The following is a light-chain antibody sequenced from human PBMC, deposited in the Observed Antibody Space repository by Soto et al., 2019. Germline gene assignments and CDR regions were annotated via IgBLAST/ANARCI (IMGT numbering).Light chain of an antibody. J-gene: IGKJ3*01. CDR1: QSLLHSTGYNY. V-gene: IGKV2-28*01. CDR3: THALHHPVS. Sequence: DIVMNQSTLCLPFTPGEPAFICCRSSQSLLHSTGYNYLDWYLQKPGQSPQLLSYLGSNRGSGVPDRYPGSGSGTNLTLKLSRVEAADVGIDYSTHALHHPVSFGPGNTVDIK. CDR2: LGS.